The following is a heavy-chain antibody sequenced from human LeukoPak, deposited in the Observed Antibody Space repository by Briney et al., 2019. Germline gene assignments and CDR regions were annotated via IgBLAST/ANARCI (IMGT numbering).Heavy chain of an antibody. CDR2: IIPIFGIA. J-gene: IGHJ4*02. D-gene: IGHD2-21*02. Sequence: SVKVSCKASGGTSSSYAISWVRQAPGQGLEWMGRIIPIFGIANYAQKFQGRVTITADKSTSTAYMELSSLRSEDTAVYCCARIAHCGGDCYLFDYWGQGTLVTVSS. CDR3: ARIAHCGGDCYLFDY. CDR1: GGTSSSYA. V-gene: IGHV1-69*04.